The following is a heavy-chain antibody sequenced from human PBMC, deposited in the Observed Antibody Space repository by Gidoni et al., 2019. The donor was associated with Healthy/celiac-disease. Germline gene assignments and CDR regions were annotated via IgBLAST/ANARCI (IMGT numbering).Heavy chain of an antibody. D-gene: IGHD2-21*02. CDR1: GFPVSSNY. CDR2: IYSGGST. CDR3: ARAVVTAIDAFDI. J-gene: IGHJ3*02. Sequence: EVQLVESGGGLVQPGGSLRLSCAASGFPVSSNYMSWVRQAPGKGLEWVSVIYSGGSTYYADSVKGRFTISRDNSKNTLYLQMNSLRAEDTAVYYCARAVVTAIDAFDIWGQGTMVTVSS. V-gene: IGHV3-66*01.